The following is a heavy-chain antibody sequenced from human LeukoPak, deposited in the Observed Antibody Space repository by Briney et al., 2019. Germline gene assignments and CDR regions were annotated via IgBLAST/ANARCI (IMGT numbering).Heavy chain of an antibody. CDR3: ARDRSAIYDFWSGRGFDY. J-gene: IGHJ4*02. Sequence: GGSLRLSCAAPGFTFSSYGMHWVRQAPGKGLEWVAVIWYDGSNKYYADSVKGRFTISRDNSKNTLYLQMNSLRAEDTAVYYCARDRSAIYDFWSGRGFDYWGQGTLVTVSS. D-gene: IGHD3-3*01. CDR1: GFTFSSYG. V-gene: IGHV3-33*01. CDR2: IWYDGSNK.